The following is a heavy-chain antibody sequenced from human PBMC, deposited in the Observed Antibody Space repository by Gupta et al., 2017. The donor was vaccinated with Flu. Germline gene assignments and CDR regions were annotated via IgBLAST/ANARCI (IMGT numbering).Heavy chain of an antibody. D-gene: IGHD3-10*01. V-gene: IGHV3-13*01. CDR2: IGTACNT. J-gene: IGHJ4*02. CDR3: ARSRAGSGFRIDF. Sequence: VRQDAGKSLQWVSAIGTACNTYYIDSVRGRFTISRDDAKNSFYLQMNGLRVGDTALYYCARSRAGSGFRIDFWGQGTQVTVSS.